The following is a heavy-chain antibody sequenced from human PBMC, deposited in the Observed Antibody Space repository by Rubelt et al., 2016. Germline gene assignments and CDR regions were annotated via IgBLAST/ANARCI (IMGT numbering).Heavy chain of an antibody. J-gene: IGHJ6*03. CDR2: IYYSGST. CDR1: GGSFSGYY. V-gene: IGHV4-34*11. CDR3: AREDHYYYMDV. Sequence: QVQLQQWGAGLLKPSETLSLTCAVYGGSFSGYYWSWIRQPPGKGLEWIGYIYYSGSTNYNPSLKSRVTISVDTAKSQFSLKLSSVTAADTAVYYCAREDHYYYMDVWGKGTTVTVSS.